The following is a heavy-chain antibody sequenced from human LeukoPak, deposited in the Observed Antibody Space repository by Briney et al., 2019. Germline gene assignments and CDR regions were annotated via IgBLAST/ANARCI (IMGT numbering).Heavy chain of an antibody. V-gene: IGHV3-48*03. J-gene: IGHJ4*02. CDR1: GFTFSSYE. Sequence: KTGGSLRLSCVASGFTFSSYEMNWVRQAPGKGLEWVSYISSSGSTIYYADSVKGRFTISRDNAKNSLYLQMNSLRAEDTAVYYCARDLEYSSSSLGHWGQGTLVTVSS. CDR2: ISSSGSTI. CDR3: ARDLEYSSSSLGH. D-gene: IGHD6-6*01.